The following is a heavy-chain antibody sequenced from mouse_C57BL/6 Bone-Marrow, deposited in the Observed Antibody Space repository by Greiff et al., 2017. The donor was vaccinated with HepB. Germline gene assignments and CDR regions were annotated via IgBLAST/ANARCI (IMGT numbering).Heavy chain of an antibody. CDR2: INPNYGTT. Sequence: VQLQQSGPELVKPGASVKISCKASGYSFTDYNMNWVKQSNGKSLEWIGVINPNYGTTSYNQKFKGKATLTVDQSSSTAYMQLNSLTSEDSAVYYYERWGNYYGSSSLWYFDVWGTGTTVTVSS. CDR1: GYSFTDYN. V-gene: IGHV1-39*01. CDR3: ERWGNYYGSSSLWYFDV. J-gene: IGHJ1*03. D-gene: IGHD1-1*01.